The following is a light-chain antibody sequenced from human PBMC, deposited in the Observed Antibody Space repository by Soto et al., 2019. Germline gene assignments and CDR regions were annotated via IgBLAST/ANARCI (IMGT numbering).Light chain of an antibody. CDR3: QQHGSSPPT. V-gene: IGKV3-20*01. CDR1: QSVSTNY. Sequence: EIVLTQSPGTLSLSPGERATLSCRASQSVSTNYLAWYQQKPGQAPRLLIYGASSRPTDIPNRFSGSGSGTDFTLTITRLKAEDFAVYYCQQHGSSPPTFGQGTKVEIK. J-gene: IGKJ1*01. CDR2: GAS.